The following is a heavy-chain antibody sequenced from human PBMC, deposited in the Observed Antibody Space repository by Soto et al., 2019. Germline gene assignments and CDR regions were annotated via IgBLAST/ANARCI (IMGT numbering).Heavy chain of an antibody. J-gene: IGHJ4*02. CDR2: IYYSGST. CDR3: ARGGRSVASLDY. V-gene: IGHV4-39*01. CDR1: GGSISSSSYY. Sequence: SEALSLTCTVSGGSISSSSYYWGWIRQPPGKGLEWIGSIYYSGSTYYNPSLKSRVTISVDTSKNQFSLKLSSVTAADTAVYYCARGGRSVASLDYWGQGTLVTVSS. D-gene: IGHD6-19*01.